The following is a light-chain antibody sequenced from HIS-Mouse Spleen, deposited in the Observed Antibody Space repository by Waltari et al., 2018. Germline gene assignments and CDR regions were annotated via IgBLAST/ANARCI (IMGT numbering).Light chain of an antibody. V-gene: IGLV2-14*01. J-gene: IGLJ1*01. Sequence: QSALTQPAPVSGSPVQSITISCTGTSSDVGGYTYVSWYQPHPGKAPKLMIYEVSNRPSGVSNRFSGSKSGNTASLTISGLQAEDEADYYCSSYTSSSTYVFGTGTKVTVL. CDR2: EVS. CDR3: SSYTSSSTYV. CDR1: SSDVGGYTY.